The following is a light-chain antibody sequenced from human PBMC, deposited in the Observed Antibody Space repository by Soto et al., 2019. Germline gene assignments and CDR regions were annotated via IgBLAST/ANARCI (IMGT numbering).Light chain of an antibody. Sequence: AIQMTQSPSSLSASVGDRVTITCRASQVIRNDLGWYQQKPGKAPKLLIYGASNLQSGVPSRFSGSGSGTDFTLTNTSLQPEDVATDYCLHDRNCPWTFGQVTKVDIK. CDR3: LHDRNCPWT. V-gene: IGKV1-6*01. CDR1: QVIRND. CDR2: GAS. J-gene: IGKJ1*01.